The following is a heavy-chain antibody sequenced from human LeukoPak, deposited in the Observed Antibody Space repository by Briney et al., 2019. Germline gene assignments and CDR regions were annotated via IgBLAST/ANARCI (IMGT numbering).Heavy chain of an antibody. CDR2: IYYSGST. J-gene: IGHJ4*02. Sequence: KPSETLSLTCTVSGGSISSSSYYWGWIRQPPGKELEWIGSIYYSGSTYYNPSLKSRVTISVDTSKNQFSLKLSSVTAADTAVYYCATRDYGDYENYWGQGTLVTVSS. CDR1: GGSISSSSYY. V-gene: IGHV4-39*01. CDR3: ATRDYGDYENY. D-gene: IGHD4-17*01.